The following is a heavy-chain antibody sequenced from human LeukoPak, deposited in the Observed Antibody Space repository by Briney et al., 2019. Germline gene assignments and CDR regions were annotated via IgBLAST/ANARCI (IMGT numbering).Heavy chain of an antibody. J-gene: IGHJ4*02. CDR3: SRRAGEYSHPYDY. D-gene: IGHD2-15*01. CDR2: IYSGGDT. CDR1: GFTFSSYG. V-gene: IGHV3-23*05. Sequence: GETLRLSCAASGFTFSSYGMSWVRQAPGKGLEWVSFIYSGGDTHYSDSVKGRFTISRDSSKNALYLQMNSLRAEDTAIYYCSRRAGEYSHPYDYWGQGTLVTVSS.